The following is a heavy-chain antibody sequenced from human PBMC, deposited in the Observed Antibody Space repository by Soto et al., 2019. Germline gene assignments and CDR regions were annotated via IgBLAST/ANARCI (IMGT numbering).Heavy chain of an antibody. CDR1: GGSISSYY. CDR3: ARAQDSSGWPDAFDI. J-gene: IGHJ3*02. V-gene: IGHV4-59*01. D-gene: IGHD6-19*01. Sequence: SETLSLTCTVSGGSISSYYWSWIRQPPGKGLEWIGYIYYSGSTNYNPSLKSRVTISVDTSKNQFSLKLSSVTAADTAVYYCARAQDSSGWPDAFDIWGQGTMVTVSS. CDR2: IYYSGST.